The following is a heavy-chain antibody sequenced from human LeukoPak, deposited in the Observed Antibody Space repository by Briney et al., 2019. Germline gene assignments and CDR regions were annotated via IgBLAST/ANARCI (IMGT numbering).Heavy chain of an antibody. CDR3: ARDPPPRRVFPFGGAEHFDY. J-gene: IGHJ4*02. CDR2: IIPIFGTA. CDR1: GGTFSSYA. Sequence: SVKVSCKASGGTFSSYAISWVRQAPGQGLEWMGGIIPIFGTANYAQKFQGRVTITADESTSTAYMELSSLRSEDTAVYYCARDPPPRRVFPFGGAEHFDYWGQGTLVTVSS. D-gene: IGHD3-16*01. V-gene: IGHV1-69*01.